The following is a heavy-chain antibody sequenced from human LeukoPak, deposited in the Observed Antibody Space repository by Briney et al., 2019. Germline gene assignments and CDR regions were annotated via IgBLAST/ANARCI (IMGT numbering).Heavy chain of an antibody. D-gene: IGHD3-9*01. CDR2: IYYSGST. V-gene: IGHV4-30-4*01. CDR1: GGSISSGDYY. Sequence: SETLSLTCTVSGGSISSGDYYWGWIRQPPGKGLEWIAYIYYSGSTYYNPSLKSRFTISVDTSKNQFSLKLSSVTAADTAVYYCARSYYDILTGPGGFDIWGQGTMVTVSS. J-gene: IGHJ3*02. CDR3: ARSYYDILTGPGGFDI.